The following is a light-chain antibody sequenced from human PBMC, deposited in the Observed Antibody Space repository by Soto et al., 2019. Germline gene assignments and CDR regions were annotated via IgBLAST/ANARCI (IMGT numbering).Light chain of an antibody. Sequence: ESVYKRSPATLSVSPGERATLSCRASQSVSNNLAWYQQKPGQAPRLLIHGASTRATGFPARFSGSGSGTDFTLTISSLQSEDFAIYYCQQYTNWPWTFGQGIKADI. CDR3: QQYTNWPWT. CDR2: GAS. CDR1: QSVSNN. V-gene: IGKV3-15*01. J-gene: IGKJ1*01.